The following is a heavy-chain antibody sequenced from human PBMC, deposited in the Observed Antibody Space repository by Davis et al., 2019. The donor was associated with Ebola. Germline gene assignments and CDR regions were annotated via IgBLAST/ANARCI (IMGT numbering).Heavy chain of an antibody. V-gene: IGHV4-4*02. D-gene: IGHD2-21*01. CDR3: ARGYCGGDCLYYYYGMDV. CDR2: INHSGST. CDR1: GGSISSSNW. J-gene: IGHJ6*02. Sequence: MPSETLSLTCAVSGGSISSSNWWSWVRQPPGKGLEWIGEINHSGSTNYNPSLKSRVTISVDTSKNQFSLKLSSVTAADTAVYYCARGYCGGDCLYYYYGMDVWGQGTTVTVSS.